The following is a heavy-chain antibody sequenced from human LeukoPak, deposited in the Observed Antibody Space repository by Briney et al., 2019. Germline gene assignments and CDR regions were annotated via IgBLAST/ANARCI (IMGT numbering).Heavy chain of an antibody. CDR1: GFTFSSYG. Sequence: GGSLRLSCAASGFTFSSYGMHWVRQAPGKGVEWVAFIRYDGSNKYYADSVKGRFTISRDNSKNTLYLQMNSLRAEDTAVYYCAKDNFIAVAAYYFDYWGQGTLDTVSP. V-gene: IGHV3-30*02. J-gene: IGHJ4*02. CDR2: IRYDGSNK. CDR3: AKDNFIAVAAYYFDY. D-gene: IGHD6-19*01.